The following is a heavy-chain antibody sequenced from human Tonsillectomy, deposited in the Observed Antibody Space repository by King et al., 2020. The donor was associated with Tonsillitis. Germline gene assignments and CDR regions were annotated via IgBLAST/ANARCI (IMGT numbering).Heavy chain of an antibody. D-gene: IGHD2-15*01. V-gene: IGHV4-34*01. Sequence: VQLQQWGAGLLKPSETLSLTCAVSGGSFSGYYWSWIRQPPGKGLEWIGEINHSGSTNYNPSLKSRVTISVDTSKNQFSLKLSSVTAADTAVYYCARGRKGCSGGSCYYYYYMDVWGKGTTVTVSS. CDR1: GGSFSGYY. CDR3: ARGRKGCSGGSCYYYYYMDV. CDR2: INHSGST. J-gene: IGHJ6*03.